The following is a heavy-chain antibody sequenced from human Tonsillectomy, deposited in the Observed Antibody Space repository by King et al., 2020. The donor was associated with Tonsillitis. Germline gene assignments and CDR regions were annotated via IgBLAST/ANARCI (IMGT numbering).Heavy chain of an antibody. CDR1: GGSISSGSYY. J-gene: IGHJ4*02. Sequence: QLQLQESGPGLVKPSETLSLTCTVSGGSISSGSYYWGWIRQPPGKGLEWIGSIYYSGSTYYDPSLKSRVTISVDTSKNQFSLKLSSVTAADTAVYYCARQENFDWLFFDYWGQGTLVTVSS. D-gene: IGHD3-9*01. V-gene: IGHV4-39*07. CDR3: ARQENFDWLFFDY. CDR2: IYYSGST.